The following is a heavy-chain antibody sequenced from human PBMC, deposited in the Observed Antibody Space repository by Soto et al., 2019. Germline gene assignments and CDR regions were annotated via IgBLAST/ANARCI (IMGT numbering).Heavy chain of an antibody. D-gene: IGHD2-2*01. CDR1: GGSFSGYY. Sequence: QVQLQQWGAGLLKHSETLSLTCAVYGGSFSGYYWSWIRQPPGKGLEWIGEIKQSGSTNYNPSLKSRVTLSVVTAKNQFSLKLSSVTAADTAVYYCARLGYCSSPSCLHACDIWGQGTMVTVSS. CDR2: IKQSGST. V-gene: IGHV4-34*01. J-gene: IGHJ3*02. CDR3: ARLGYCSSPSCLHACDI.